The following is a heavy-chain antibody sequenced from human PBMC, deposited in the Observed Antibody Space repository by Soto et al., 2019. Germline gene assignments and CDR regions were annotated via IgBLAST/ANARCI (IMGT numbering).Heavy chain of an antibody. J-gene: IGHJ6*02. CDR3: ARDPRSWPTLYYYYGMDV. Sequence: ASVKVSCEASGYGFTVYYMHWVRQAPGQGLEWMGWINPNSGGTNYAQKFQGRVTMTRDTSISTAYMELSRLRSDDTAVYYCARDPRSWPTLYYYYGMDVWGQGTTVTVS. D-gene: IGHD6-13*01. CDR2: INPNSGGT. V-gene: IGHV1-2*02. CDR1: GYGFTVYY.